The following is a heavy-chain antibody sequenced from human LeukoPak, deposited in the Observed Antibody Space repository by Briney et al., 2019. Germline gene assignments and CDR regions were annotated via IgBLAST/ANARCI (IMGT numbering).Heavy chain of an antibody. CDR1: GFTFSIYS. D-gene: IGHD1-1*01. J-gene: IGHJ3*02. CDR3: AKDVGRTPNACDI. CDR2: ISSSSGYM. V-gene: IGHV3-21*04. Sequence: AGSLRLSCAPSGFTFSIYSMNWVRQAPGKGLDWVSSISSSSGYMYYADSVKGRFTISRDNSKNSLFLQMNSLRTEDTALYYCAKDVGRTPNACDIWGQGTMVTVSS.